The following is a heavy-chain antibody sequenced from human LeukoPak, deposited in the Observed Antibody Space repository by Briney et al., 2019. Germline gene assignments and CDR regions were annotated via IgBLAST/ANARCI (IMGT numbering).Heavy chain of an antibody. J-gene: IGHJ6*03. CDR3: AWSSVPYYYYSYYMDV. CDR1: GGSISNYY. D-gene: IGHD3-22*01. CDR2: IYYSGST. V-gene: IGHV4-59*01. Sequence: PSETLSLTCTVSGGSISNYYWTWIRQPPGKGLEWIGYIYYSGSTNYNPSLKSRVTISVDTSKNQFSLKLSSVTAADTAVYYCAWSSVPYYYYSYYMDVWGKGTTVTVSS.